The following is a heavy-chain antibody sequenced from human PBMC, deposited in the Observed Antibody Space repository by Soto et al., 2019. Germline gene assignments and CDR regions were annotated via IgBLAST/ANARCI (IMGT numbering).Heavy chain of an antibody. CDR3: ARDNEKYCSSTSCYNDYYYGMDV. CDR2: INSDGSIT. V-gene: IGHV3-74*01. D-gene: IGHD2-2*02. CDR1: GFTFSSYW. J-gene: IGHJ6*02. Sequence: SGGSLRLSCAASGFTFSSYWMHCVRQAPGKGLVWVSRINSDGSITSYADSVKGRFTISRDNAKNTLYLQMNSLRAEDTAVYYCARDNEKYCSSTSCYNDYYYGMDVWGQGTTVTVSS.